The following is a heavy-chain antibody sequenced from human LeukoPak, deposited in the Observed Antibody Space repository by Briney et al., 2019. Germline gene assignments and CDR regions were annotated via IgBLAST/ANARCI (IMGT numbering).Heavy chain of an antibody. V-gene: IGHV3-30*18. D-gene: IGHD3-3*01. Sequence: GRSLRLSCAASGFTFSSYGIHWVRQAPGKGLEWVAVISYDGSHKYYGKFVRGRFTISRDNSKNTLYLQMDSLRGEDTAVYYCAKDPTRDSGGFFYYGMDVWGQGTTVTVSS. CDR3: AKDPTRDSGGFFYYGMDV. J-gene: IGHJ6*02. CDR2: ISYDGSHK. CDR1: GFTFSSYG.